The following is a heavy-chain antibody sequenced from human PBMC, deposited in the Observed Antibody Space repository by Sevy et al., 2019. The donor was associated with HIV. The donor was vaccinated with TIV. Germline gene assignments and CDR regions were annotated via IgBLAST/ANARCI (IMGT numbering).Heavy chain of an antibody. Sequence: GGSLRLSCSASGLTFSDYYMTWIRQAPGKGLECISCISNSGNTVYYADSVKGRFTVSRDNAKKSLYLQLNSLRDEDTAVYYCARDNYCISGDGCYGYGLDVWGQGTTVTVSS. J-gene: IGHJ6*02. CDR3: ARDNYCISGDGCYGYGLDV. D-gene: IGHD2-2*01. CDR2: ISNSGNTV. CDR1: GLTFSDYY. V-gene: IGHV3-11*01.